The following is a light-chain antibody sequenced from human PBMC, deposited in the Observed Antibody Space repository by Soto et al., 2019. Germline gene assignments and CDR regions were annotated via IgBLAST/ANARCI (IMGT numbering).Light chain of an antibody. CDR3: SSFTTSNTWV. CDR2: EVS. V-gene: IGLV2-14*01. Sequence: QSALPQPASVSGSPGQSITISCTGTSSDVGGFNYVSWYQQYPGEAPKLLIYEVSNRPSGVSSRFSGSMSGNTASLTISGLQADDEGDYYCSSFTTSNTWVFGGGTKLTVL. CDR1: SSDVGGFNY. J-gene: IGLJ3*02.